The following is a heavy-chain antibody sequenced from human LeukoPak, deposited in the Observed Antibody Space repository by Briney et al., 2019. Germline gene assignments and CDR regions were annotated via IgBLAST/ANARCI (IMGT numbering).Heavy chain of an antibody. CDR1: GFTFSSYA. CDR3: AKGVVAGDYPC. J-gene: IGHJ4*02. CDR2: ISGSGGST. D-gene: IGHD4-17*01. V-gene: IGHV3-23*01. Sequence: GGSLRLSCAASGFTFSSYAMSWVRQAPGKGLEWVSPISGSGGSTYYADSVKGRFTISRDNSKNTLYLQMNSLRAEDTAVYYCAKGVVAGDYPCWGQGTLVTVSS.